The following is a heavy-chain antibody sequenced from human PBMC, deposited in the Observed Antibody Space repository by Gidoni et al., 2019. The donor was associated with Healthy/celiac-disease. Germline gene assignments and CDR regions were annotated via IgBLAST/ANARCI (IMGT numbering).Heavy chain of an antibody. J-gene: IGHJ3*02. CDR1: GGTFSSYA. CDR3: ARDDGQFDAFDI. Sequence: QVQLVQSGAVVKKPRPSVKGPGKGFGGTFSSYAISWVRQAPGQGLEWMGGIIPIFGAANYAQKFQGRVTSTADESTSTAYMELSSLRSEDTAVYYCARDDGQFDAFDIWGQGTMVTVSS. V-gene: IGHV1-69*01. CDR2: IIPIFGAA.